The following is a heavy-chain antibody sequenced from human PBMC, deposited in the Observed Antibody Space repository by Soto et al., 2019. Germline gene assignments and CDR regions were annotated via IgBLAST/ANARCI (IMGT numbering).Heavy chain of an antibody. CDR2: IKSKTDGETI. CDR3: TTLLSGRWAYAFDI. Sequence: EVQLVESGGGLVKPGESLRLSCAASGFTFTNAWMNWVRQAPGKGLEWVGRIKSKTDGETIDYATPVKGSFIISRDDSKSMLYLQMNSLKTEDTVVYHCTTLLSGRWAYAFDIWGHGTVVTVSS. V-gene: IGHV3-15*07. CDR1: GFTFTNAW. D-gene: IGHD1-26*01. J-gene: IGHJ3*02.